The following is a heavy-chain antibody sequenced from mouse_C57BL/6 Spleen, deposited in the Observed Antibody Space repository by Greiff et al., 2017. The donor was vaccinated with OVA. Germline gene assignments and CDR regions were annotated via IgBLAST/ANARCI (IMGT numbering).Heavy chain of an antibody. D-gene: IGHD2-4*01. CDR2: ISYDGSN. CDR3: ARGGLFDDYQAWFAY. J-gene: IGHJ3*01. Sequence: EVQLQESGPGLVKPSQSLSLTCSVTGYSITSGYYWNWIRQFPGNKLEWMGYISYDGSNNYNPSLKNRISITRDTSKNQFFLKLNSVTTEDTATYYCARGGLFDDYQAWFAYWGQGTLVTVSA. CDR1: GYSITSGYY. V-gene: IGHV3-6*01.